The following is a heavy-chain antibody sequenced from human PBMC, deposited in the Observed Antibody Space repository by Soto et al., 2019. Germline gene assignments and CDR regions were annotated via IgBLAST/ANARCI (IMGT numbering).Heavy chain of an antibody. CDR3: ARVVRDYYDSSGYSSGHNWFDP. J-gene: IGHJ5*02. V-gene: IGHV1-69*13. CDR2: IIPIFGTA. Sequence: SVKVSCKASGCTFSSYAISWVRQAPGQGLEWMGGIIPIFGTANYAQKFQGRVTITADESTSTAYMELSSLRSEDTAVYYCARVVRDYYDSSGYSSGHNWFDPWGQGTLVTVSS. D-gene: IGHD3-22*01. CDR1: GCTFSSYA.